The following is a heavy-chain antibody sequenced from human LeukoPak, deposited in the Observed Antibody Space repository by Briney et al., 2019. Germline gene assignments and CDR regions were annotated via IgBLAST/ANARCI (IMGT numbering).Heavy chain of an antibody. CDR3: AKELSVGATDY. Sequence: AGGSLRLSCAASGFIFNAYAMSWVRQTPGQGLEWVSSISAYGGTTRYADSVKGRFTISRDSSKNTLNLQLNNLRAEDTAVYYCAKELSVGATDYWGQGTLVTVSS. J-gene: IGHJ4*02. CDR1: GFIFNAYA. V-gene: IGHV3-23*01. D-gene: IGHD1-26*01. CDR2: ISAYGGTT.